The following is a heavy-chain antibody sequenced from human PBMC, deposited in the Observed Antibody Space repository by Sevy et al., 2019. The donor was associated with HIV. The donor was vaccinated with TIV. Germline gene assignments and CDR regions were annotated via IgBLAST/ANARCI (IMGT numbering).Heavy chain of an antibody. J-gene: IGHJ2*01. CDR3: AKDKLGYCSGGSCLDCYFDL. Sequence: GRSLRLSCAASGFTFSSYAMSWVRQAPGKGLEWVSAISGSGGSTYYADSVKGRFTISRDNSKNTLYLQMNSLRAEDTAVYYCAKDKLGYCSGGSCLDCYFDLWGRGTLVTVSS. CDR2: ISGSGGST. V-gene: IGHV3-23*01. D-gene: IGHD2-15*01. CDR1: GFTFSSYA.